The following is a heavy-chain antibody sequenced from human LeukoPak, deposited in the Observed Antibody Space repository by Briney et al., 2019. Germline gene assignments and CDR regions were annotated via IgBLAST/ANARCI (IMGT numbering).Heavy chain of an antibody. CDR3: ARNAPAGIAAAAHFDY. CDR1: GFTFSSYS. CDR2: ISSSSSYI. D-gene: IGHD6-13*01. V-gene: IGHV3-21*01. J-gene: IGHJ4*02. Sequence: GGSLRLSCAASGFTFSSYSMNWVRQAPGKGLEWVSSISSSSSYIYYADSVKGRFTISRDNAKNSLYLQMNSLRAEDTAVYYCARNAPAGIAAAAHFDYWGQGTLVTVSS.